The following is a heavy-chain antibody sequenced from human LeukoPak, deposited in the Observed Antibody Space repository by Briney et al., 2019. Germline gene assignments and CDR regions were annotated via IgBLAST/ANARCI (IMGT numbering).Heavy chain of an antibody. V-gene: IGHV3-30-3*01. CDR3: ARDLYSSSWYYYYYYGMDV. D-gene: IGHD6-13*01. CDR1: GFTFSSYA. J-gene: IGHJ6*02. Sequence: GRSLRPSCAASGFTFSSYAMHWVRQAPGKGLEWVAVIPYDGSNKYYADSVKGRFTISRDNPKNTLYLQMNSLRAEDTAVYYCARDLYSSSWYYYYYYGMDVWGQGTTVTVSS. CDR2: IPYDGSNK.